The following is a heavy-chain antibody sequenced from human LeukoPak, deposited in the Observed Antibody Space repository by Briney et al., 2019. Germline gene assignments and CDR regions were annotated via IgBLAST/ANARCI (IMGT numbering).Heavy chain of an antibody. CDR1: GFTFSSYS. D-gene: IGHD6-19*01. CDR3: ARDLTGYSSGWYPAYFDY. Sequence: GGSLRLSCAASGFTFSSYSMNWVRQAPGKGLEGVSSISSSSSYIYYADSVKGRFTISRDNAKNSLYLQMNSLRAEDTAVYYCARDLTGYSSGWYPAYFDYWGQGTLVTVSS. V-gene: IGHV3-21*01. CDR2: ISSSSSYI. J-gene: IGHJ4*02.